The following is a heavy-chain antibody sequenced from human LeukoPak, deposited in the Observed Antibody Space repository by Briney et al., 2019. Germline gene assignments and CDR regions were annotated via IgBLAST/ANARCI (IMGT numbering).Heavy chain of an antibody. Sequence: ASVKVSCKASGYTFTGYYMHWVRQAPGQGLEWMGWINPNSGGTNYAQKFQGWVTMTRDTSISTAYMELSRLRSDDTAVYYCARDHNSENWGSLGKWGQGTLVTVSS. CDR1: GYTFTGYY. V-gene: IGHV1-2*04. D-gene: IGHD7-27*01. J-gene: IGHJ4*02. CDR3: ARDHNSENWGSLGK. CDR2: INPNSGGT.